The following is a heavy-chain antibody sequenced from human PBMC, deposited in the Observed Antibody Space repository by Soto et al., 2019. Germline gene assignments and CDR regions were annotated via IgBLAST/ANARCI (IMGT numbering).Heavy chain of an antibody. CDR3: ARLSGGDTMRDYFDY. V-gene: IGHV3-23*01. D-gene: IGHD5-18*01. CDR2: ITKSGGSA. CDR1: GFTFSSRA. J-gene: IGHJ4*02. Sequence: EVQLLESGGGLVQPGGSLRLSCAASGFTFSSRAMSWVRQAPGKGLEWVSAITKSGGSAYYADSAKGRFTISRDNSKNTLYLQMNSLRAEDTAVYYCARLSGGDTMRDYFDYWGQGTLVTVSS.